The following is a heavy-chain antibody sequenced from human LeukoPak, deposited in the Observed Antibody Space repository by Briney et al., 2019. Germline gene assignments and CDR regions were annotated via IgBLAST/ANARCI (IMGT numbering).Heavy chain of an antibody. D-gene: IGHD3-3*01. Sequence: LRLSCAASGFTFSSSAMSWIRQPPGKGLEWIGYIYYSGSTYYNPSLKSRVTISVDTSKNQFSLKLSSVTAADTAVYYCAREGLFWSGYPDAFDIWGQGTMVTVSS. J-gene: IGHJ3*02. V-gene: IGHV4-30-4*08. CDR1: GFTFSSSA. CDR2: IYYSGST. CDR3: AREGLFWSGYPDAFDI.